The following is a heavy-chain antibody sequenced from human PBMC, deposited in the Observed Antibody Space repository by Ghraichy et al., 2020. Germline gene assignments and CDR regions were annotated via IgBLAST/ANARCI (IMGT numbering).Heavy chain of an antibody. CDR3: VAWIEAHFDY. Sequence: GGSLRLSCAASGFTFSSCGMSWVRQAPGKGPEWVSTIDSSGRNTHYKGSVEGRFTISRDNSKNMLFLQMTSLRVDDTAVYYCVAWIEAHFDYWGQGTQVTVSS. D-gene: IGHD1-1*01. CDR2: IDSSGRNT. CDR1: GFTFSSCG. J-gene: IGHJ4*02. V-gene: IGHV3-23*05.